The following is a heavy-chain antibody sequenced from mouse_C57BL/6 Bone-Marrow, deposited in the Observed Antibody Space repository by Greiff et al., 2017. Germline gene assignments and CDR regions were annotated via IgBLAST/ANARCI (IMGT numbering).Heavy chain of an antibody. CDR2: IWSGGST. V-gene: IGHV2-2*01. D-gene: IGHD2-5*01. CDR1: GFSLTSYG. Sequence: VKLVESGPGLVQPSQSLSITCTVSGFSLTSYGVHWVRQSPGKGLEWLGVIWSGGSTDYNAAFISRLSISKDNSKSQVFFKMNSLQADDTAIYYCARWGSNYVSYAMDYWGQGTSVTVSS. CDR3: ARWGSNYVSYAMDY. J-gene: IGHJ4*01.